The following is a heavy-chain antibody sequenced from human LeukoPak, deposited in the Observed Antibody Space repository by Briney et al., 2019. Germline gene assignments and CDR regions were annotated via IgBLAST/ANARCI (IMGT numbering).Heavy chain of an antibody. CDR3: AREVGVGLDWFDP. V-gene: IGHV4-61*02. D-gene: IGHD3-10*01. CDR2: FYTSGST. Sequence: SQTLSLTCTVSGGSISSGSYYWSWIRQPAGQGLEWIGRFYTSGSTNYNPSLKSRVTISVDTSKNEFSLQLRSVTAADTAVYYCAREVGVGLDWFDPWGQGTLLTVSS. CDR1: GGSISSGSYY. J-gene: IGHJ5*02.